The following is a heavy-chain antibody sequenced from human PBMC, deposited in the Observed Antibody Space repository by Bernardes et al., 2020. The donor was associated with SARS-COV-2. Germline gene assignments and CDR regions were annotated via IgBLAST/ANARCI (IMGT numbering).Heavy chain of an antibody. D-gene: IGHD1-26*01. V-gene: IGHV3-23*01. CDR2: ISGSGGST. CDR3: AEATRFHYYFDY. Sequence: GGSLRLSCAASGFTFSSYAMSWVRQAPGKGLEWVSAISGSGGSTYYADSVKGRFTISRDNSKNTLYLQMNSLRAEDTAVYYCAEATRFHYYFDYWGQGTLVTVSS. CDR1: GFTFSSYA. J-gene: IGHJ4*02.